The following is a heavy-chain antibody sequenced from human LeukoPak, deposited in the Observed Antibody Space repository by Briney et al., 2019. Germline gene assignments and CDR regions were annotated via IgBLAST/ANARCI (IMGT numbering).Heavy chain of an antibody. D-gene: IGHD5-12*01. CDR1: GGTFSSYA. CDR2: IIPILGIA. Sequence: SVKVSCKASGGTFSSYAISWVRQAPGQGLEWMGRIIPILGIANYAQKFQGRVTITADKSTSTAYMELSSLRPEDTAVYYCAREIQSGYDFGSDYWGQGTLVTVSS. V-gene: IGHV1-69*04. CDR3: AREIQSGYDFGSDY. J-gene: IGHJ4*02.